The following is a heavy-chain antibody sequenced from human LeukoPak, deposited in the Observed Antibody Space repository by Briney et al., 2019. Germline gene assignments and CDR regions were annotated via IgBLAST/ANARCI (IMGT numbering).Heavy chain of an antibody. D-gene: IGHD2-2*01. V-gene: IGHV4-34*01. CDR2: INHSGST. CDR1: GGSFSGYY. J-gene: IGHJ6*03. Sequence: SETLSLTCAVYGGSFSGYYWSWIRQPPGKGLEWIGEINHSGSTNYNPSLKSRVTILVDTSKNQFSLKLSSVTAADTAVYYCARDQLLGYYYYYYMDVWGKGTTVTVSS. CDR3: ARDQLLGYYYYYYMDV.